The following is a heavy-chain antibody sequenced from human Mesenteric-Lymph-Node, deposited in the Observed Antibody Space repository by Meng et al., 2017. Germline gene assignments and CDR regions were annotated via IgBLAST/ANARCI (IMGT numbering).Heavy chain of an antibody. J-gene: IGHJ4*02. Sequence: ASVKVSCKASGYTFSDYHIHWVRQAPGQGLEWMGWINTQNGDTNYEQKLQGRVTITSDTSLSTAYMELRRLRSDDTAIYYCARDITGDGLAYFDFWAQGPLVTVSS. CDR3: ARDITGDGLAYFDF. V-gene: IGHV1-2*02. CDR1: GYTFSDYH. CDR2: INTQNGDT. D-gene: IGHD5-24*01.